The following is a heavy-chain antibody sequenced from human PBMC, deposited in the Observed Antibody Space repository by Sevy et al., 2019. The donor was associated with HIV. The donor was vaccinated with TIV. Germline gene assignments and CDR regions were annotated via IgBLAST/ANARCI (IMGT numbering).Heavy chain of an antibody. CDR3: ARGPEWELTSFLSH. V-gene: IGHV3-30*04. CDR1: GFIFKTYA. Sequence: GESLKISCAASGFIFKTYALHWVPQTPGRGLEWLALISSNGESGFYANSVRGRFTVSRDNSMNTLYLQMTSLTPEDTAVYYCARGPEWELTSFLSHWGQGTLVTVSS. J-gene: IGHJ4*02. CDR2: ISSNGESG. D-gene: IGHD1-26*01.